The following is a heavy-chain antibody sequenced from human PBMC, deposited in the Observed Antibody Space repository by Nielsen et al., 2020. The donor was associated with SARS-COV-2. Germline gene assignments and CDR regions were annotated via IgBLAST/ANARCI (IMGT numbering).Heavy chain of an antibody. CDR2: INPSGSGT. J-gene: IGHJ2*01. V-gene: IGHV3-74*01. CDR1: GFTFSSTW. CDR3: AKQGPSGDFDL. D-gene: IGHD1/OR15-1a*01. Sequence: GESLKISCSASGFTFSSTWMDWVRQAPGQGLVWVSRINPSGSGTAYADSVKGRFAVSRDNAGNTVVLQIHSLRVEDTAVYYCAKQGPSGDFDLWGRGTLVTVSS.